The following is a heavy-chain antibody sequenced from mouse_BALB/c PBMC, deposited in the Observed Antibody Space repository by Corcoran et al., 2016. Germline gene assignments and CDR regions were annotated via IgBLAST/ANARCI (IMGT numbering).Heavy chain of an antibody. CDR1: GFSLSTSDMG. V-gene: IGHV8-12*01. D-gene: IGHD3-2*01. CDR2: IYWDDDK. Sequence: QVTLKESGPGVLQPYQTLSLTCSFSGFSLSTSDMGVSWIRQPSGQGLEWLAHIYWDDDKRYNPSLKSRLTISTDTSRNHVFIKITSVDTAATATYYCARRGDSSCYLDYWGQGTSVTVSS. CDR3: ARRGDSSCYLDY. J-gene: IGHJ4*01.